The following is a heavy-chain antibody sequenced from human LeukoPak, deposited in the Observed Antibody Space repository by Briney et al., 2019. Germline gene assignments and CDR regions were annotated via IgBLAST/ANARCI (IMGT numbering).Heavy chain of an antibody. J-gene: IGHJ4*02. V-gene: IGHV3-23*01. CDR3: ARDSTAAIRGYFDY. CDR1: GLTFSSYA. D-gene: IGHD2-2*02. Sequence: QAGGSLRLSCAASGLTFSSYAMSWVRQAPGKGLEWVSAISGSGGSTYYADSVKGRFTISRDNSKNSLYLQMNSLRAEDTAVYYCARDSTAAIRGYFDYWGQGTLVTVSS. CDR2: ISGSGGST.